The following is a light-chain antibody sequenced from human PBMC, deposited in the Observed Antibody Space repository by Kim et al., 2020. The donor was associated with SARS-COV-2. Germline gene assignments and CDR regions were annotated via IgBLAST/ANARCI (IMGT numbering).Light chain of an antibody. CDR2: KDS. CDR3: YSAADNNLV. V-gene: IGLV3-27*01. J-gene: IGLJ3*02. CDR1: VLAKKY. Sequence: SVSPGKKDRITCSGDVLAKKYARWFQQKPGQAPVLVIYKDSERPSGIPERFAGSSSGTTVTLTISGAQVEDEADYYCYSAADNNLVFGGGTQLTVL.